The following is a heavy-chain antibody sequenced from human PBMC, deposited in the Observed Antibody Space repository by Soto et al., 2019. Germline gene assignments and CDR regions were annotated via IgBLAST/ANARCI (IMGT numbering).Heavy chain of an antibody. V-gene: IGHV3-23*01. CDR1: GFTFSSYA. D-gene: IGHD3-22*01. CDR2: ISGSGGST. CDR3: AKDQPTYYYDSSGYSPFDY. Sequence: EVQLLESGGGLVQPGGSLRLSCAASGFTFSSYAMSWVRQAPGKGLEWVSAISGSGGSTYYADSVRGRFTISRDNPNNTLYLQMNSLKAEYTAVYYCAKDQPTYYYDSSGYSPFDYWGQGTLVTVSS. J-gene: IGHJ4*02.